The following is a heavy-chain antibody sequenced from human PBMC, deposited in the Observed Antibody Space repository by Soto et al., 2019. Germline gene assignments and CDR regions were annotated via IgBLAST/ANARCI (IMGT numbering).Heavy chain of an antibody. CDR3: ARGRPGDTEVDY. J-gene: IGHJ4*02. D-gene: IGHD4-17*01. CDR2: IIPILGIA. V-gene: IGHV1-69*02. CDR1: GGTFSSYT. Sequence: QVQLVQSVAEVKKPGSSVKVSCKASGGTFSSYTISWVRQAPGQGLEWMGRIIPILGIANYAQKFQGRVTITADTSTSTAYMELGSLRSEDTGVYFCARGRPGDTEVDYWGQGTLVTVSS.